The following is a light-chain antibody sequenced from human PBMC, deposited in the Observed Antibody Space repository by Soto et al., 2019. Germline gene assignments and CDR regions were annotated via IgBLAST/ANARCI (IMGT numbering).Light chain of an antibody. V-gene: IGKV1-17*01. J-gene: IGKJ5*01. CDR2: AAS. CDR3: LRHNDYPST. CDR1: QGIGNG. Sequence: DIQMTQSPSSLAASVGDRVTITCRASQGIGNGLSWFQQKPGKAPKRLIYAASTLQSGVPSRFSGSGSGTEFTLTIISLQPEDFATYYCLRHNDYPSTFGQGTRLEIK.